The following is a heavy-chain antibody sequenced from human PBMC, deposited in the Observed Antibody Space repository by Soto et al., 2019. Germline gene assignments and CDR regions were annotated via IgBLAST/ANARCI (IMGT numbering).Heavy chain of an antibody. J-gene: IGHJ4*02. Sequence: SETLSLTCTVSGGSIRSYYRSWIRQPPGKGLEWIGEIFHSGSTNYNPSLKSRVTISVDKSKNQFSLKLSSVTAADTAVYYCGRIAAAGTNFDYWGQGTLVTVS. D-gene: IGHD6-13*01. CDR3: GRIAAAGTNFDY. CDR2: IFHSGST. CDR1: GGSIRSYY. V-gene: IGHV4-34*12.